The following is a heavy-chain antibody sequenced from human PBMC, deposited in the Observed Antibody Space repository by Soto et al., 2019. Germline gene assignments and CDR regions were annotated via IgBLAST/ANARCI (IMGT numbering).Heavy chain of an antibody. CDR3: ARDPMGRYYGSGSYYFDY. Sequence: QVQLVESGGGVVQPGRSLRLSCAASGFTFSSYAMHWVRQAPGKGLEWVAVISYDGSNKYYADSVKGRFTISRDNSKNTLXLQMTSLRAEDTAVYYCARDPMGRYYGSGSYYFDYWGQGTLVTVSS. D-gene: IGHD3-10*01. J-gene: IGHJ4*02. V-gene: IGHV3-30-3*01. CDR1: GFTFSSYA. CDR2: ISYDGSNK.